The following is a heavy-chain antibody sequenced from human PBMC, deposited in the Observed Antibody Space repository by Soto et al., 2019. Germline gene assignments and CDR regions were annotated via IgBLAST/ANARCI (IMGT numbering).Heavy chain of an antibody. V-gene: IGHV1-2*02. J-gene: IGHJ4*02. CDR1: GYTFTGHY. CDR2: NGPQRGAT. Sequence: ASGKVSCKTSGYTFTGHYTHWERQAHQQGPERVGENGPQRGATRYAQKLRGRVTMTMDTSITTVYMVLKNLSPDDTPLYYCGRGGSGQIVVFYWVQPNPVAVSS. CDR3: GRGGSGQIVVFY. D-gene: IGHD1-26*01.